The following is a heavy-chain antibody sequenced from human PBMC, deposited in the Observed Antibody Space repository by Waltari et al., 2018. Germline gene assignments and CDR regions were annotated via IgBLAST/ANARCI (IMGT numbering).Heavy chain of an antibody. D-gene: IGHD5-12*01. Sequence: QVQLQESGPGLVKPSETLSLTCTVSGYSISSGYYWGWIRQPPGKGLEWIGSIYHSGSTYYNPSLKSRVTISVDTSKNQFSLKLSSVTAADTAVYYCARQDSGYDFGYWGQGTLVTVSS. J-gene: IGHJ4*02. CDR3: ARQDSGYDFGY. CDR2: IYHSGST. CDR1: GYSISSGYY. V-gene: IGHV4-38-2*02.